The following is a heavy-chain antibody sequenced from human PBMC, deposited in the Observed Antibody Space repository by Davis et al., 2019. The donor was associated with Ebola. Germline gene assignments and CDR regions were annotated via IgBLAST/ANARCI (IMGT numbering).Heavy chain of an antibody. J-gene: IGHJ4*02. CDR1: GYTFTSYA. D-gene: IGHD6-13*01. Sequence: AASVKVSCKASGYTFTSYAISWVRQASGQGLEWMGWMNPNSGNTGYAQKFQGRVTMTRDTSIGTAYMELSSLRSEETAVYYCARGIAAAPYYFDYWGQGTLVTVSS. CDR2: MNPNSGNT. CDR3: ARGIAAAPYYFDY. V-gene: IGHV1-8*02.